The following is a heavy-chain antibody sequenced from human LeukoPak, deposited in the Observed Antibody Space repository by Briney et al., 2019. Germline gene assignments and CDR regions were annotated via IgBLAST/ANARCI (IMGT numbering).Heavy chain of an antibody. J-gene: IGHJ4*02. CDR3: ARDPRTMVRGVPAVLRY. CDR1: GGTFSSYA. V-gene: IGHV1-69*13. D-gene: IGHD3-10*01. CDR2: IIPIFGTA. Sequence: SVKVSYKASGGTFSSYAISWVRQAPGQGLEWMGGIIPIFGTANYAQKFQGRVTITADESTSTAYMELSSLGSEDTAVYYCARDPRTMVRGVPAVLRYWGQGTLVTVSS.